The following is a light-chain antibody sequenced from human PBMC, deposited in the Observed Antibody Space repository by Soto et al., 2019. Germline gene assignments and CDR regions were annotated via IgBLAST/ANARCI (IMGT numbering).Light chain of an antibody. CDR1: SSDVGAYNY. J-gene: IGLJ3*02. Sequence: QSALTQPPSASGSPGQSVTISCTGTSSDVGAYNYVSWYQQYPGKAPKLMIYDVSKRPSGVPDRFSGSKSGKTASLTVSGLQPEDEADYYCTSYAASNIWVFGGRTKVTVL. CDR3: TSYAASNIWV. CDR2: DVS. V-gene: IGLV2-8*01.